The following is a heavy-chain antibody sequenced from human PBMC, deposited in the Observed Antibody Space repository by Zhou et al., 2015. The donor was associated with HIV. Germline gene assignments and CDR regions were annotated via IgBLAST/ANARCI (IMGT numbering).Heavy chain of an antibody. CDR3: ARGKLLWFGGRGDYVMDV. CDR1: GGTFGSYA. D-gene: IGHD3-10*01. J-gene: IGHJ6*01. Sequence: QVQLVQSGAEVKKPGSSVKVSCKASGGTFGSYAINWVRQAPGRGLEWVGGIIPLFGTTTYAQMLPGRVVISADEYRSTVYMELSSLRSEDTAIYYCARGKLLWFGGRGDYVMDVWGRRDRRSPSPQ. V-gene: IGHV1-69*01. CDR2: IIPLFGTT.